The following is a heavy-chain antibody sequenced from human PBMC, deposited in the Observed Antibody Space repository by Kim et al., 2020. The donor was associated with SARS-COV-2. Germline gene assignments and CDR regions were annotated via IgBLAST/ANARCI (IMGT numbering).Heavy chain of an antibody. V-gene: IGHV3-33*01. CDR3: ARDLTNYYYYGMDV. D-gene: IGHD7-27*01. Sequence: GGSLRLSCAASGFTFSSYGMHWVRQAPGKGLEWVAVIWYDGSNKYYADSVKGRFTISRDNSKNTLYLQMNSLRAEDTAVYYCARDLTNYYYYGMDVWGQGTTVTVSS. CDR1: GFTFSSYG. J-gene: IGHJ6*02. CDR2: IWYDGSNK.